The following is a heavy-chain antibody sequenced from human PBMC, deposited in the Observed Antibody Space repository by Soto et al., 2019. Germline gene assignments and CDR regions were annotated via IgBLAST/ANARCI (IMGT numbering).Heavy chain of an antibody. CDR2: ISAYNGNT. Sequence: ASVKVSCKASGYTFTSYGISWVRQAPGQGLEWMGWISAYNGNTNYAQKLQGRVTMTTDTSTSTAYMELRSLRSDDTAVYYCARDFRGSYYYGSGSYNRPAYYFDYWGQGTLVTVSS. J-gene: IGHJ4*02. CDR3: ARDFRGSYYYGSGSYNRPAYYFDY. D-gene: IGHD3-10*01. CDR1: GYTFTSYG. V-gene: IGHV1-18*01.